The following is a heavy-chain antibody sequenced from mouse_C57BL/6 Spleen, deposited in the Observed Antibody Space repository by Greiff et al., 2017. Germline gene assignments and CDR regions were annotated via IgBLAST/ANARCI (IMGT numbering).Heavy chain of an antibody. CDR2: ISSGSSTI. CDR1: GFTFSDYG. Sequence: EVMLVESGGGLVKPGGSLKLSCAASGFTFSDYGMHWVRQAPEKGLEWVAYISSGSSTIYYADTVKGRFTISRDNAKNTLFLQMTSLRSEDTAMYYCARTYDYGFAYWGQGTLVTVSA. D-gene: IGHD2-4*01. V-gene: IGHV5-17*01. J-gene: IGHJ3*01. CDR3: ARTYDYGFAY.